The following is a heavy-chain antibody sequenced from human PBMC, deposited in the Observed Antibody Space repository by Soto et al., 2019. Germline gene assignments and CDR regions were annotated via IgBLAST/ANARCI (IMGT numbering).Heavy chain of an antibody. CDR2: ISYSGST. V-gene: IGHV4-30-4*01. CDR3: VRHSTSSYWYFGL. Sequence: QVQLRESDPGLVKPSQTLSLTCTVSGGSINSGTYYWSWIRQPPGKGLEWIGYISYSGSTYYNPSLQSRVSISAHTSQNQYSLKLSSVTATDTAVYFCVRHSTSSYWYFGLWGRGTLVTVSS. CDR1: GGSINSGTYY. D-gene: IGHD2-2*01. J-gene: IGHJ2*01.